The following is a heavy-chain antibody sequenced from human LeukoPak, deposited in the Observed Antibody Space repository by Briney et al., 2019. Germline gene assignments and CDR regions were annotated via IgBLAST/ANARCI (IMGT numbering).Heavy chain of an antibody. CDR3: ARVVTPDAFDI. V-gene: IGHV3-7*01. Sequence: SGGSLRLSCAASGFTFSSYWMSWVRQAPGKGLEWVANINQDGGEKYYVDSVKGRFTISRDNAKNSLYLQMNSLRAEDTAVYYCARVVTPDAFDIWGQGTMVTVSS. J-gene: IGHJ3*02. CDR1: GFTFSSYW. D-gene: IGHD5-18*01. CDR2: INQDGGEK.